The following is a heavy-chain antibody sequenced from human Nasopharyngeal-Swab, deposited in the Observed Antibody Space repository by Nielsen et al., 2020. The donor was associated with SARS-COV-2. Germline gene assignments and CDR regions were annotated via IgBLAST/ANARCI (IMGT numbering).Heavy chain of an antibody. Sequence: WIRQPPGKGLEWIGEIYHSGGTNYNPSLKSRVTISVDKSKNQFSLKLSSVTAADTAVYYRASPQGSSGHYYMDVWGKGTTVTVSS. J-gene: IGHJ6*03. D-gene: IGHD3-22*01. V-gene: IGHV4-4*02. CDR3: ASPQGSSGHYYMDV. CDR2: IYHSGGT.